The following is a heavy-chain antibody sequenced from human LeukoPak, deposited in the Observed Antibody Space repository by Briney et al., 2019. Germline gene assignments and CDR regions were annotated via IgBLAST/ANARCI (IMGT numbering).Heavy chain of an antibody. CDR2: INHSGST. CDR1: GGSFSGYY. Sequence: SETLSLTCAVYGGSFSGYYWSWIRQPPGKGLEWIGEINHSGSTNYNPSLKSRVTISVDTSKNQLSLKLSSVTAADTAVYYCARGNDFWSGYFSRWFDPWGQGTLVTVSS. V-gene: IGHV4-34*01. J-gene: IGHJ5*02. D-gene: IGHD3-3*01. CDR3: ARGNDFWSGYFSRWFDP.